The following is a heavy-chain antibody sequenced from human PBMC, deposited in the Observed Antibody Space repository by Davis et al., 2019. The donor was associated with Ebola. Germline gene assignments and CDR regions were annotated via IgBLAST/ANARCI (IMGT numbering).Heavy chain of an antibody. CDR1: GFTFSSYW. CDR3: ARAGYSYGYYYYYYGMDV. J-gene: IGHJ6*02. CDR2: IKQDGSEK. Sequence: GGSLRLSCAASGFTFSSYWMSWVRQAPGKGLEWVATIKQDGSEKYYVDYVKGRFTISRDNAKNSLYLQMNSLRAEDTAVYYCARAGYSYGYYYYYYGMDVWGQGTTVTVSS. D-gene: IGHD5-18*01. V-gene: IGHV3-7*03.